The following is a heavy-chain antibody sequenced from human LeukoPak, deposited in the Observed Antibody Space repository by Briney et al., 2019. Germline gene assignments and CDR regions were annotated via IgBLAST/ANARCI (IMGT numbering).Heavy chain of an antibody. Sequence: GGSLRLSCAASGFTFSSYSMNWVRQAPGKGLEWVSSISSSSSYIYYADSVKGRFTISRDNAKNSLYLQMNSLRAEDTAVYYCARAKVVVTGLDAFDIWGQGTMVTVSS. CDR3: ARAKVVVTGLDAFDI. D-gene: IGHD2-21*02. V-gene: IGHV3-21*01. J-gene: IGHJ3*02. CDR2: ISSSSSYI. CDR1: GFTFSSYS.